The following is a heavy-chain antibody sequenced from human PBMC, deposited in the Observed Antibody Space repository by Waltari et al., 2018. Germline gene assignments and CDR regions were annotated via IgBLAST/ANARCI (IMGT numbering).Heavy chain of an antibody. Sequence: EVQLVESGGGLVQPGGSLRLSCAASGFTFSSYEMNWVRQAPGKGLEWVSYISSSGSTIYYADSVKGRFTISRDNAKNSLYLQMNSLRAEDTAVYYCARGDFWSGYYSYYGMDVWGQGTTVTVSS. CDR1: GFTFSSYE. J-gene: IGHJ6*02. CDR3: ARGDFWSGYYSYYGMDV. CDR2: ISSSGSTI. D-gene: IGHD3-3*01. V-gene: IGHV3-48*03.